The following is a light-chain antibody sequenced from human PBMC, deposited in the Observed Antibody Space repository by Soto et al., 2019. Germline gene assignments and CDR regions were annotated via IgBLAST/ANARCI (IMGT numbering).Light chain of an antibody. CDR1: QSISNY. CDR3: QQSYTTLFA. Sequence: DIQMTQSPSSLSASVGDRVTITCRASQSISNYLYWYQQKPGKAPKLLIYAASSLQSGVPSRFSGSGSGTEFTLTISSLQPDDFATYSCQQSYTTLFACGPGTNVDI. J-gene: IGKJ3*01. V-gene: IGKV1-39*01. CDR2: AAS.